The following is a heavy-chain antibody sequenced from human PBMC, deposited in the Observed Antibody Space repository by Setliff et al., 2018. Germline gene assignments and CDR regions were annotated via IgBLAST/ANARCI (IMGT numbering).Heavy chain of an antibody. CDR1: GYSISSGYI. V-gene: IGHV4-38-2*02. CDR3: AKGFDSSGYHYYYYYGMDV. J-gene: IGHJ6*02. Sequence: PSETLSLTCTVSGYSISSGYIWGWIRQPPGKGPEWIGSIYYSGSTYYNPSLKSRVTISVDTSKNQFSLKLSSVTAADTAVYYCAKGFDSSGYHYYYYYGMDVWGQGTTVTVS. D-gene: IGHD3-22*01. CDR2: IYYSGST.